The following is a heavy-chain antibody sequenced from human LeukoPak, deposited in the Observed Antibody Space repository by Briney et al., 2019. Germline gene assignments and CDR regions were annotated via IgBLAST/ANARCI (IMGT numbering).Heavy chain of an antibody. D-gene: IGHD6-13*01. Sequence: GESLKISCKGSGYSFTNYWIGWVRQMPGKGLEWMGIIYPGDSETKYSPSFQGRVTISADKSINTAYLQWSSLKASDTAMYYCARLFGRWYSHFDYWGQGTLVTVSS. CDR3: ARLFGRWYSHFDY. J-gene: IGHJ4*02. CDR2: IYPGDSET. V-gene: IGHV5-51*01. CDR1: GYSFTNYW.